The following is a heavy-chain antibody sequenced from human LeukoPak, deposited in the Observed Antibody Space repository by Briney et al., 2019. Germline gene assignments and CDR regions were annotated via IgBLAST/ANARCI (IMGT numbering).Heavy chain of an antibody. Sequence: SETLSLTCTVSGGSISSYYWSWIRQPPGKGLEWIGEINHSGSTNYNPSLKSRVTISVDTSKNQFSLKLSSVTAADTAVYYCARRYYYGSGSYPQGYFDYWGQGTLVTVSS. CDR2: INHSGST. D-gene: IGHD3-10*01. CDR3: ARRYYYGSGSYPQGYFDY. CDR1: GGSISSYY. J-gene: IGHJ4*02. V-gene: IGHV4-34*01.